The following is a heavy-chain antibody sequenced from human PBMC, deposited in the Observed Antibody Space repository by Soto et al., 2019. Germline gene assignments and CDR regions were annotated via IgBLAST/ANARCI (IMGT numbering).Heavy chain of an antibody. CDR2: VIPICGTA. CDR1: GDTFSSYA. CDR3: ARNWANDFWSGYWVY. Sequence: QVQLVQSGAEVKKPGSSVKVSCKASGDTFSSYAITWVRQAPGQGLEWMGGVIPICGTANYAQKFQGRVTITADESTSTAYMELSRLRSEDTAVYYCARNWANDFWSGYWVYWGQGTLVTVSS. J-gene: IGHJ4*02. V-gene: IGHV1-69*01. D-gene: IGHD3-3*01.